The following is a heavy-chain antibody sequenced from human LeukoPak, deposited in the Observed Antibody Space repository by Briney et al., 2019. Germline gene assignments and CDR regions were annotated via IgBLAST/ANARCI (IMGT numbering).Heavy chain of an antibody. CDR2: ITSGSSYI. J-gene: IGHJ3*02. V-gene: IGHV3-21*01. CDR3: ARVNYYDSSGYYPHDAFDI. CDR1: GFTFSSYN. Sequence: GGSLRLSCAASGFTFSSYNMNWVRQAPGQGLEWVSSITSGSSYIYYADSVKGRFTISRDNAKSSLYLQMNSLRAEDTAVYYCARVNYYDSSGYYPHDAFDIWGQGTMVTVSS. D-gene: IGHD3-22*01.